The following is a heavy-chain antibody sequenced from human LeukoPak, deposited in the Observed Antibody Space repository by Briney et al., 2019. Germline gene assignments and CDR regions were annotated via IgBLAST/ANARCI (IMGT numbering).Heavy chain of an antibody. CDR3: ARDHSGYYGGTWFDP. J-gene: IGHJ5*02. CDR1: GFTFSIYW. Sequence: PGGSLRLSCAASGFTFSIYWMSWVRQAPGKGLEWVANIKQDGSEEYYVDSVKGRFTISRDNAKNALYLRVNSLRDEDTAVYYCARDHSGYYGGTWFDPRGQGTLVTVSS. D-gene: IGHD5-12*01. V-gene: IGHV3-7*01. CDR2: IKQDGSEE.